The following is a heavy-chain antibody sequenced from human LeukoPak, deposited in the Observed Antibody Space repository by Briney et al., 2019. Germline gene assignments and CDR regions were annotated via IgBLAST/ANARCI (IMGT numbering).Heavy chain of an antibody. Sequence: GGSLRLSCAASGFTFSDHYMDWVRQAPGKGLEWVGRTRNKANSYTTEYAASVKGRFTISRDDSKNSLYLQMNSLKTEDTAVYYGAREGGYGSGNDWGQGTLVTVSA. V-gene: IGHV3-72*01. J-gene: IGHJ4*02. D-gene: IGHD3-10*01. CDR2: TRNKANSYTT. CDR3: AREGGYGSGND. CDR1: GFTFSDHY.